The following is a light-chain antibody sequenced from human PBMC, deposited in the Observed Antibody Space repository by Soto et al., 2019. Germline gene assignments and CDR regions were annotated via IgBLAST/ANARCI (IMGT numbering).Light chain of an antibody. J-gene: IGKJ1*01. CDR2: GAS. CDR1: QSVSSSY. Sequence: EIVLTQSPATLSLPPGERATLSCRASQSVSSSYLAWYQQKPGQAPRLVIYGASSRATGIPDRFSGSGSGTDFTLTISRLEPEDFAVYYCQQYGSLPQTFGQGTKVDIK. V-gene: IGKV3-20*01. CDR3: QQYGSLPQT.